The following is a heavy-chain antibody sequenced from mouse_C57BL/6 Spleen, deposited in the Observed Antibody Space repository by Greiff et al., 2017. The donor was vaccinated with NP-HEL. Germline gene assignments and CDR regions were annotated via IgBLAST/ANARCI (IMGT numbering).Heavy chain of an antibody. CDR3: TRSGDYVRYFDD. V-gene: IGHV1-15*01. J-gene: IGHJ2*01. CDR2: IDPETGGT. Sequence: VQLQRSGAELVRPGASVTLSCKASGYTFTDYEMHWVKQTPVHGLEWIGAIDPETGGTAYNQKFKGKAILTADKSSSTAYMELRSLTSEDSAVYYCTRSGDYVRYFDDGGKGTTLTGAS. D-gene: IGHD2-13*01. CDR1: GYTFTDYE.